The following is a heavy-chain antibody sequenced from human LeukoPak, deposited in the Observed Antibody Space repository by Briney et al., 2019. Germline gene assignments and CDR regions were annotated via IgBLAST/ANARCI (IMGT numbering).Heavy chain of an antibody. V-gene: IGHV1-2*02. CDR3: ARVDSSGWNLNWFDP. CDR2: INPNSGGT. D-gene: IGHD6-19*01. CDR1: GYTFTGYY. J-gene: IGHJ5*02. Sequence: ASVKVSRKASGYTFTGYYMHWVRQAPGQGLEWMGWINPNSGGTNYAQKFQGRVTMTRDTSISTAYMELSRLRSDDTAVYYCARVDSSGWNLNWFDPWGQGTLVTVSS.